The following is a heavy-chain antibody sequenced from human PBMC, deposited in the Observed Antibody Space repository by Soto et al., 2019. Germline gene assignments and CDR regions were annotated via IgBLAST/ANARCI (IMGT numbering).Heavy chain of an antibody. CDR2: IYYSGST. V-gene: IGHV4-31*03. CDR3: ARVRVGYFQH. J-gene: IGHJ1*01. CDR1: GGSISSGGYY. Sequence: PSETLSLTCTVSGGSISSGGYYWSWIRQHTGKGLEWIGYIYYSGSTYYNTSLKSRVTISVDTSKNQFSLKLSSVTAADTAVYYCARVRVGYFQHWGQGTLVTVSS. D-gene: IGHD3-22*01.